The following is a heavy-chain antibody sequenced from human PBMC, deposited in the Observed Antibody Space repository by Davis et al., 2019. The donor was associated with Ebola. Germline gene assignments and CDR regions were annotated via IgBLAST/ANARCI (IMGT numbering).Heavy chain of an antibody. CDR1: GFTFSNSA. D-gene: IGHD4-17*01. CDR3: ARDGDYGEYGIDY. CDR2: IWSDENNK. J-gene: IGHJ4*02. Sequence: GGSLRLSCAASGFTFSNSAMTWVRQAPGKGLEWVAIIWSDENNKYYAESVKGRFTVSRDNSKNTVFLQMHSLRAEDTGVYYCARDGDYGEYGIDYWGQGTLVTVSS. V-gene: IGHV3-33*08.